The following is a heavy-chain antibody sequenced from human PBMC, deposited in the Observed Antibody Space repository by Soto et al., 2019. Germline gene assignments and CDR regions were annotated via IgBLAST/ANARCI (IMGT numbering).Heavy chain of an antibody. CDR2: INHSGST. V-gene: IGHV4-34*01. CDR1: GGSFSGYY. Sequence: PSETRSLTCAVYGGSFSGYYWSWIRQPPGKGLEWIGEINHSGSTNYNPSLKSRVTISVDTSKNQFSLKLSSVTAADTAVYYCASSGIPAAMFYYFDYWGQGTLVTVSS. CDR3: ASSGIPAAMFYYFDY. J-gene: IGHJ4*02. D-gene: IGHD2-2*01.